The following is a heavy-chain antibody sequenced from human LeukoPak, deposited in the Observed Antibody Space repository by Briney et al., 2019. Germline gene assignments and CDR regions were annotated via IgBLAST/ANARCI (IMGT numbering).Heavy chain of an antibody. Sequence: GGSLRLSCAESGLIFSSHWIHWVRQAPGKGLVWVSHISDDGRKANYADSVKGRFTVSRDTANNTLFLQMDSLRVEDTAVYYCAASFRVTGTTYYYWGQGTMVTVSS. CDR3: AASFRVTGTTYYY. V-gene: IGHV3-74*01. CDR1: GLIFSSHW. J-gene: IGHJ4*02. CDR2: ISDDGRKA. D-gene: IGHD1-20*01.